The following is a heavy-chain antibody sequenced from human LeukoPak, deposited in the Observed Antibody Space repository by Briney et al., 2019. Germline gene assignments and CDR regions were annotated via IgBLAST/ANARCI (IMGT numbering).Heavy chain of an antibody. J-gene: IGHJ4*02. D-gene: IGHD3-22*01. CDR2: IYYSGST. CDR3: ARDRSPYYYDSSGWFY. Sequence: PSETLSLTCTVSGGSISSYYWSWIRQPPGKGLEWIGYIYYSGSTNYNPSLKSRVTISVDTSKSQFSLKLSSVTAADTAVYYCARDRSPYYYDSSGWFYWGQGTLVTVSS. V-gene: IGHV4-59*01. CDR1: GGSISSYY.